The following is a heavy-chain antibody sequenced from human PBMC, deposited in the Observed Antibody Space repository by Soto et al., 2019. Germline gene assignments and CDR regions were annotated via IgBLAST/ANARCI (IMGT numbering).Heavy chain of an antibody. CDR2: IYYSGST. CDR1: GVSISSSSYY. V-gene: IGHV4-39*07. CDR3: GRDDELGGICVLAY. Sequence: SETLSLTCTVAGVSISSSSYYWGWIRQPPGKGLEWIGSIYYSGSTYYNPSLKSRVTISVDTSNNRLYLQMDSLRPEDTAVYYCGRDDELGGICVLAYGGRGAWVTVS. D-gene: IGHD7-27*01. J-gene: IGHJ6*03.